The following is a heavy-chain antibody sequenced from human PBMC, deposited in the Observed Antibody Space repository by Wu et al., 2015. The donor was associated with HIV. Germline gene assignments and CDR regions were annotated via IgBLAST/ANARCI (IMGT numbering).Heavy chain of an antibody. Sequence: QVQLVQSGAEVKKPGSSVKVSCKASGGTFSSYAISWVRQAPGQGLEWMGWISTYNGDTNYAQKLQGRVTMTTDTSTSTAYMELRSLKSDDTAVYFCARTVSGHDYFDFWGQGSLVTVSS. V-gene: IGHV1-18*01. CDR3: ARTVSGHDYFDF. CDR1: GGTFSSYA. CDR2: ISTYNGDT. D-gene: IGHD3-3*01. J-gene: IGHJ4*02.